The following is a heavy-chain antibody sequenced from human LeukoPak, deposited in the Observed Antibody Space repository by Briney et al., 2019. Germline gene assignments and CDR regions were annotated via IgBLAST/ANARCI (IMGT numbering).Heavy chain of an antibody. CDR2: IYYSGST. CDR1: GSSISSGDYY. CDR3: ARRGYYPHGSFDY. D-gene: IGHD3-3*01. V-gene: IGHV4-30-4*08. J-gene: IGHJ4*02. Sequence: PSQTLSLTCTVSGSSISSGDYYWSWIRQPPGKGLEWIGYIYYSGSTYYNPSLKSRVTISVDTSKNQFSLKLSSVTAADTAVYYCARRGYYPHGSFDYWGQGTLVTVSS.